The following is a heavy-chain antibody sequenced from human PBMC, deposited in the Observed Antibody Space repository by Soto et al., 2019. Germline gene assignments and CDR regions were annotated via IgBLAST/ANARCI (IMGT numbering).Heavy chain of an antibody. CDR3: AKDSRSTLYVGGDHDY. D-gene: IGHD3-10*01. Sequence: TGGSLRLSCAASGFTFSSYWMSWVRQAPGKGLEWVANIKWDGNEIDYVDSVKGRFTISRDNAKNSLYLQMNSLRREDTALYYCAKDSRSTLYVGGDHDYWGQGTLVTVSS. J-gene: IGHJ4*02. CDR2: IKWDGNEI. CDR1: GFTFSSYW. V-gene: IGHV3-7*05.